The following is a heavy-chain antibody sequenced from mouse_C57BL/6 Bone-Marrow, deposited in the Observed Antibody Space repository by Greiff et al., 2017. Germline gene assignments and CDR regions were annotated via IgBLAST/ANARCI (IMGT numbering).Heavy chain of an antibody. Sequence: LQESGPELVKPGASVKISCKASGYAFSSSWMNWVKQRPGKGLEWIGRIYPGDGDTNYNGKFKGKATLTADKSSSTAYMQLSSLTSEDSAVYFCAKTAQEEYAMDYWGQGTSVTVSS. V-gene: IGHV1-82*01. CDR2: IYPGDGDT. CDR1: GYAFSSSW. CDR3: AKTAQEEYAMDY. D-gene: IGHD3-2*02. J-gene: IGHJ4*01.